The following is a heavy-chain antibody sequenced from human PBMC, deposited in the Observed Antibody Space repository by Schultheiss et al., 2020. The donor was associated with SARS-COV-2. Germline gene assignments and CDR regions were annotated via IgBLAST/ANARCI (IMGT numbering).Heavy chain of an antibody. D-gene: IGHD4-17*01. CDR2: IYYSGST. CDR3: AREPFYGDYVKAWYFDL. Sequence: SQTLSLTCTVSGHSISSGEYYWSWIRQPPGAGLEWIADIYYSGSTRYDPSLKSRAGISVDTSKNQISLTLSSVTAADTAVYYCAREPFYGDYVKAWYFDLWGRGTLVTGSS. CDR1: GHSISSGEYY. J-gene: IGHJ2*01. V-gene: IGHV4-30-4*01.